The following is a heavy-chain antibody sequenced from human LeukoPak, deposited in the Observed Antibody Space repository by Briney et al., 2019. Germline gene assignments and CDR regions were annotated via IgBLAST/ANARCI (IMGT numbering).Heavy chain of an antibody. J-gene: IGHJ4*02. D-gene: IGHD5-24*01. CDR3: AGAPERGH. Sequence: QSGGSLRLSCAASGFTVSNNYMTWVRQAPGKGLESVSIITDVGRPLYADSVKGRFTISRDNIKNMFYLQMTSLRAEDTAVYYCAGAPERGHWGRGTLVTVSS. CDR1: GFTVSNNY. V-gene: IGHV3-66*01. CDR2: ITDVGRP.